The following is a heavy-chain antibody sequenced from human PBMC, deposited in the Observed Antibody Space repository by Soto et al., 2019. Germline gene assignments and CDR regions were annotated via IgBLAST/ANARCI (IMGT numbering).Heavy chain of an antibody. CDR1: GGSFSGYY. CDR2: INHSGST. J-gene: IGHJ5*02. CDR3: ARVPRYFDSAYNWFDP. D-gene: IGHD3-9*01. Sequence: PSETLSLTCAVYGGSFSGYYWSWIRQPPGKGLEWIGEINHSGSTNYNPSLKSRVTISVDTSKNQFSLKLSSVNAADTAVYYCARVPRYFDSAYNWFDPWGQGALVTVSS. V-gene: IGHV4-34*01.